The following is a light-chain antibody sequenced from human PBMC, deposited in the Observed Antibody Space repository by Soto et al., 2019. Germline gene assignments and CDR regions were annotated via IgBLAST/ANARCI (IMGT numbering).Light chain of an antibody. CDR1: SSDFGTYKL. Sequence: QSVLTQPASVSGSPGQSITISCIGTSSDFGTYKLFSWYQQHPNKAPKLIIYEGTKRPSGVSNRFSGSKSGDTASLTVSGLQAEDEADYFCGSYGGTFSVFGGGTKLTVL. CDR3: GSYGGTFSV. V-gene: IGLV2-23*01. CDR2: EGT. J-gene: IGLJ3*02.